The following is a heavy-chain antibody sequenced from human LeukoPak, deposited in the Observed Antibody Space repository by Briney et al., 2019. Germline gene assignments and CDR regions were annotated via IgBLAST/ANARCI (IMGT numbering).Heavy chain of an antibody. Sequence: GGSLRLSCVASGFTFSNYWMHWVRQAPGKGLVWVSRINTDGSSTNYADSVKGRFTISRDNAKNTLFLQMDSLRAEDTAVYYCARCAYGEDYFDYWGQGTLVTVSS. CDR2: INTDGSST. D-gene: IGHD4-17*01. CDR1: GFTFSNYW. CDR3: ARCAYGEDYFDY. V-gene: IGHV3-74*01. J-gene: IGHJ4*02.